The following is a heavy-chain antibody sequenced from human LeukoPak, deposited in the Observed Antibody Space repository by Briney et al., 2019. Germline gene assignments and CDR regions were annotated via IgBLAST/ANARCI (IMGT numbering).Heavy chain of an antibody. D-gene: IGHD6-25*01. J-gene: IGHJ4*02. CDR1: GGTFTSYA. CDR3: ASPQYSSESTFDY. Sequence: GSSVKVSCTASGGTFTSYAISWVRQAPGQGLEWMGGIIPIFGTANYAQKFQGRVTITTDESTSTAYMELSSLRSEDTAVYYCASPQYSSESTFDYWGQGTLVTVSS. V-gene: IGHV1-69*05. CDR2: IIPIFGTA.